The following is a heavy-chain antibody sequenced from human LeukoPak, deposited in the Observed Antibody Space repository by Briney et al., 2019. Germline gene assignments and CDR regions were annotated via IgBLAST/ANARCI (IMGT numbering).Heavy chain of an antibody. CDR3: ARDRAAMVSGWFDP. V-gene: IGHV4-61*08. D-gene: IGHD5-18*01. CDR2: IYYSGST. CDR1: GGSISSGGYS. Sequence: SETLSLTCTVSGGSISSGGYSWSWIRQHPGKGLEWIGYIYYSGSTNYNPSLKSRVTMSVDTSKNQLSLKLSSVTAADTAVYYCARDRAAMVSGWFDPWGQGTLVTVSS. J-gene: IGHJ5*02.